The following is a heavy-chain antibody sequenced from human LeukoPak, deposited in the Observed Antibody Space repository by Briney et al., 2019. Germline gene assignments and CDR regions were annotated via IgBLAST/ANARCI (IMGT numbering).Heavy chain of an antibody. V-gene: IGHV1-46*01. J-gene: IGHJ5*02. D-gene: IGHD3-3*01. CDR2: INPSGGST. Sequence: GESLKISCKGSGYDFTSNWIAWVRQRPGKGLEWMGIINPSGGSTSYAQKFQGRVTMTRDMSTSTVYMELSSLRSEDTAVYYCARDLSTIFGVVIIPGRWFDPWGQGTLVTVSS. CDR3: ARDLSTIFGVVIIPGRWFDP. CDR1: GYDFTSNW.